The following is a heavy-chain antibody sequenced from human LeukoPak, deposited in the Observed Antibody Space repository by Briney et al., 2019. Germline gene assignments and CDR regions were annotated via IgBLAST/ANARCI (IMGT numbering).Heavy chain of an antibody. D-gene: IGHD3-22*01. CDR2: IYYSGTT. J-gene: IGHJ4*02. Sequence: PSETLSLTCNVSGGSISSYYWSWIRQPPGERLEYIGYIYYSGTTNYNPSLKSRVTISIDTSKNQFSLKLSSVTAADTAVYYCARDRSSGYPGTFDYWGQGTLVTVSS. V-gene: IGHV4-59*01. CDR3: ARDRSSGYPGTFDY. CDR1: GGSISSYY.